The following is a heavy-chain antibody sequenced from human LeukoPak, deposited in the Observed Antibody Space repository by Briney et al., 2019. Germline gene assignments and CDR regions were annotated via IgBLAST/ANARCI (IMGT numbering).Heavy chain of an antibody. V-gene: IGHV4-34*01. J-gene: IGHJ6*03. CDR1: DGSFSGYY. CDR2: INHSGST. Sequence: SETLSLTCAVYDGSFSGYYWSWIRQPPGKGLEWIGEINHSGSTNYNPSLKSRVTISLDTSKSQFSLKLSSVTAADTAVYYCARRGGSGSRTSRYYYYYYMDVWGKGTTVTISS. CDR3: ARRGGSGSRTSRYYYYYYMDV. D-gene: IGHD3-10*01.